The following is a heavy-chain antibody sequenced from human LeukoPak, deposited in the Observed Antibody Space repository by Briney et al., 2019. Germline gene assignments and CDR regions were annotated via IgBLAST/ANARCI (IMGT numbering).Heavy chain of an antibody. D-gene: IGHD2/OR15-2a*01. V-gene: IGHV3-66*01. Sequence: GGSLRLSCAASGFTVSSNYMSWVRQAPGRGLEWVSLIYSGGSTYYADSVKGRFTISRDNSKSTLFLQMNSLRAEDTAVYYCGRGNIRSGVDYWGQGTLVTVSS. J-gene: IGHJ4*02. CDR1: GFTVSSNY. CDR2: IYSGGST. CDR3: GRGNIRSGVDY.